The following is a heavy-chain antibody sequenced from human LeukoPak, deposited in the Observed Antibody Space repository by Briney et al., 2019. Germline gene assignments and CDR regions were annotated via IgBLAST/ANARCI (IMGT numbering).Heavy chain of an antibody. J-gene: IGHJ4*02. CDR1: GGSISSYY. V-gene: IGHV4-59*08. CDR2: IYYSGST. D-gene: IGHD6-19*01. Sequence: SETLSLTCTVSGGSISSYYWSWIRQPPGKGLEWIGYIYYSGSTNYNPSLKSRVTISVDTSKNQFSLKLSSVTAADTAVYYCARHEYSSGWTFDYWGQGTLVTVSS. CDR3: ARHEYSSGWTFDY.